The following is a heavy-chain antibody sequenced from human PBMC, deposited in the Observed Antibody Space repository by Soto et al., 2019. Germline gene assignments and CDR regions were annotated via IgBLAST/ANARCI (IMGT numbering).Heavy chain of an antibody. D-gene: IGHD3-10*01. CDR1: GGSFSGYY. Sequence: ASETLSLTCAVYGGSFSGYYWSWIRQPPGKGLEWIGEINHSGSTNYNPSLKSRVTISVDTSTNQFSLKLSSVTAADTAVYYCARGVDYYGSGSYYFYYGMDVWGQGTTVTVSS. V-gene: IGHV4-34*01. CDR3: ARGVDYYGSGSYYFYYGMDV. CDR2: INHSGST. J-gene: IGHJ6*02.